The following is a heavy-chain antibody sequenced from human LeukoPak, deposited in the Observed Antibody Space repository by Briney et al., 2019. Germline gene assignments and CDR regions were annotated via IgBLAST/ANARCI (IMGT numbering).Heavy chain of an antibody. D-gene: IGHD2-2*01. CDR3: ANTVVVPDYYYMDV. CDR2: INHSGST. Sequence: SETLSLTCAVYGGSFSGYYWNWIRQPPGKGLEWIGEINHSGSTHYNPSLKSRVTMSVDTSKNQFSMKLSSVTAADTAVYYCANTVVVPDYYYMDVWGKGTTVTVSS. V-gene: IGHV4-34*01. CDR1: GGSFSGYY. J-gene: IGHJ6*03.